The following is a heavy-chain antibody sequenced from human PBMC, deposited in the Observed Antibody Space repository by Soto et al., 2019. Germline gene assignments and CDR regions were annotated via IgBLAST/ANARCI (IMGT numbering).Heavy chain of an antibody. CDR1: GFTFSDYY. CDR3: ARGRGAAADYFDF. D-gene: IGHD6-25*01. V-gene: IGHV3-11*05. Sequence: QVQLVESGGGLVKPGGSLRLSCAVSGFTFSDYYMTWIRQAPGKGLEWVSYISSSTSHTNYADSVKGRFTISRDNAKNYLFRQRNSLRAEDTAVYYCARGRGAAADYFDFWGQGTLVTVSS. CDR2: ISSSTSHT. J-gene: IGHJ4*02.